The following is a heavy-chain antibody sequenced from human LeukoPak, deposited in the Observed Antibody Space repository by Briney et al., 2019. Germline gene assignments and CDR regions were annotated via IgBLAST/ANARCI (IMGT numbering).Heavy chain of an antibody. Sequence: GGSLRLSCAASGFTFSSYRMHWVRQAPGKGLEWVAVISYDGSNKYYADSVKGRFTISRDNSKNTLYLQMNSLRAEDTAVYYCANLREIIGGSQWGPSNGMDVWGQGTTVTVSS. D-gene: IGHD3-10*01. V-gene: IGHV3-30*18. CDR3: ANLREIIGGSQWGPSNGMDV. CDR2: ISYDGSNK. CDR1: GFTFSSYR. J-gene: IGHJ6*02.